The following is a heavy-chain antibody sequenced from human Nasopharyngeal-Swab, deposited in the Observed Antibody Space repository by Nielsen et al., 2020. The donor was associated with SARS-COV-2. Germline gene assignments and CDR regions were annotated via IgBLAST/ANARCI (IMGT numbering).Heavy chain of an antibody. CDR2: ISWNSGSI. J-gene: IGHJ6*02. Sequence: SLKISCAASGFTFDDYAMHWVRQAPGKGLEWVSGISWNSGSIGYADSVKGRFTNSRDNAKNSLYLQMNSLRAEDTALYYCAKELDIVVVPAAYGFGYYGVDVWGQGTTVTVSS. CDR1: GFTFDDYA. CDR3: AKELDIVVVPAAYGFGYYGVDV. D-gene: IGHD2-2*03. V-gene: IGHV3-9*01.